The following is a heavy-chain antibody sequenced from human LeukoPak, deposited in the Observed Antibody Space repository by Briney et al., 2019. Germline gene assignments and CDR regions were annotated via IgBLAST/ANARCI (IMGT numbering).Heavy chain of an antibody. CDR1: GFSFSSYS. CDR3: ASGRYCGTLTCRVFDS. CDR2: ISSSNSNI. D-gene: IGHD2-21*01. J-gene: IGHJ4*02. Sequence: GGSLRLSCEASGFSFSSYSMNWVRQAPGKGLEWVSYISSSNSNIYYADSVKGRFTISRDNDKNSLYLQMNSLRAEDAAVYFCASGRYCGTLTCRVFDSWGQGTLVTVSS. V-gene: IGHV3-48*01.